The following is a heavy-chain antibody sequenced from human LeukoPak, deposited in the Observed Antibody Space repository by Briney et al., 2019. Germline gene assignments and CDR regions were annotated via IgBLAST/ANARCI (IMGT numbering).Heavy chain of an antibody. J-gene: IGHJ4*02. CDR1: GFPFSNYA. Sequence: QPGGSLRLSCAASGFPFSNYAMNWVRQAPGKGLEWVSSIGERGDKTDYADSVRGRFTISRDNSQNTLYLQMNSLRVEDTALYYCAKQWVDCWGQGTLVTVSS. D-gene: IGHD1-26*01. V-gene: IGHV3-23*01. CDR2: IGERGDKT. CDR3: AKQWVDC.